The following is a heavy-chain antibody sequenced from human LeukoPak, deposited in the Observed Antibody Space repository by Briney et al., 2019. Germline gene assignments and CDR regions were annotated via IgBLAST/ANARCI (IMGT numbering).Heavy chain of an antibody. CDR3: ARQGPGKLWFGELNWFDP. CDR2: IYYSGST. J-gene: IGHJ5*02. Sequence: PSETLSLTCTVSGGSISGSSYYWGWIRQPPGKGLEWIGSIYYSGSTYYNPSLKSRVTISVDTSKNQFSLKLSSVTAADTAVYYCARQGPGKLWFGELNWFDPWGQGTLVTVSS. V-gene: IGHV4-39*01. CDR1: GGSISGSSYY. D-gene: IGHD3-10*01.